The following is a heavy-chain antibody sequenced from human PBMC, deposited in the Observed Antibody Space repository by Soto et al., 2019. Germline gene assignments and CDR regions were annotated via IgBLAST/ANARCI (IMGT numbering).Heavy chain of an antibody. CDR2: ISYDGSNK. D-gene: IGHD6-19*01. Sequence: QVQLVESGGGVVQPGRSLRLSCAASGFTFSSSGMHWVRQAPGKGLEWVAVISYDGSNKYYADSVKGRFTISRDNSKNTLYLQMSSLRAEDTAVYYCVKDGSSGWPYYYGMDVWGQGTTVTVSS. CDR1: GFTFSSSG. J-gene: IGHJ6*02. V-gene: IGHV3-30*18. CDR3: VKDGSSGWPYYYGMDV.